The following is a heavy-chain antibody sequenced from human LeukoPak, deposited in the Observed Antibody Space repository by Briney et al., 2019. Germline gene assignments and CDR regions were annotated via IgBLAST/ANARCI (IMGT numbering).Heavy chain of an antibody. CDR1: GGSISSSTYY. Sequence: SETLSLTCTVSGGSISSSTYYWGWIRQPPGKGLEWIGSIYYSRSTNYNPSLKSRATISVDTSKNQFSLKLSSVTAADTAVYYCAREIGSRYGYNLWGQGTLVTAYS. CDR2: IYYSRST. D-gene: IGHD5-24*01. J-gene: IGHJ4*02. V-gene: IGHV4-39*02. CDR3: AREIGSRYGYNL.